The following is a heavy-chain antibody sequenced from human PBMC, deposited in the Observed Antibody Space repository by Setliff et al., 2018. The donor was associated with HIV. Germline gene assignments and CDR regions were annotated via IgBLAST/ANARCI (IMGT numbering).Heavy chain of an antibody. V-gene: IGHV4-31*11. CDR2: INHSGST. D-gene: IGHD3-3*01. CDR1: GGSISSGGYY. J-gene: IGHJ3*02. Sequence: SETLSLTCAVSGGSISSGGYYWSWIRQHPGEGLEWIGEINHSGSTNYSPSLKSRLTISVDTSNNQFSLRLTSMTAADTAVYYCARDVLQFEAEAFDIWGQGTMVTVS. CDR3: ARDVLQFEAEAFDI.